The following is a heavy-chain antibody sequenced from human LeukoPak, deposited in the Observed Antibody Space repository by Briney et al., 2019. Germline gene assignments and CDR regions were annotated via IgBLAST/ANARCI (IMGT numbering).Heavy chain of an antibody. J-gene: IGHJ4*02. Sequence: ASVKVSCKASGYTFTSYGITWVRPAPGQGLEWMGWISGYNGNTNYAQKFQGRVTMTTDTSTSTVYMELRSLRSDDTAVYYCARDDNYGSGQPDDWGQGTLVTVSS. CDR2: ISGYNGNT. CDR3: ARDDNYGSGQPDD. V-gene: IGHV1-18*01. CDR1: GYTFTSYG. D-gene: IGHD3-10*01.